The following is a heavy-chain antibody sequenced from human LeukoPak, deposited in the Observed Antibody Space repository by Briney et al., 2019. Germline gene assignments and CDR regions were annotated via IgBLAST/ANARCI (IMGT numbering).Heavy chain of an antibody. J-gene: IGHJ4*02. V-gene: IGHV3-7*03. Sequence: PGGSLRLSCAAPGFTFGSYWMTWVRQTPGKGLEWVANINQDASVKQYLDSVKGRFTISRDNSKNTLYLQMNSLRAEDTAVYYCARGGGYNYFDYWGQGTLVTVSS. CDR1: GFTFGSYW. CDR2: INQDASVK. D-gene: IGHD5-12*01. CDR3: ARGGGYNYFDY.